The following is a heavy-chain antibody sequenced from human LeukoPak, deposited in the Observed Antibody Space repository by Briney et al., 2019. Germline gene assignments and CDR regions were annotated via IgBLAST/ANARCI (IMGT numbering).Heavy chain of an antibody. CDR2: ISAYNGNT. Sequence: ASVKVSCKASGYTFTSYGISWVRQAPGQGLEWMGWISAYNGNTDYAQKLQGRVTMTTDTSTSTAYMELRSLRSDDTAVYYCARGPRIVVVPAAMLIWFDPWGQGTLVTVSS. J-gene: IGHJ5*02. V-gene: IGHV1-18*01. CDR1: GYTFTSYG. CDR3: ARGPRIVVVPAAMLIWFDP. D-gene: IGHD2-2*01.